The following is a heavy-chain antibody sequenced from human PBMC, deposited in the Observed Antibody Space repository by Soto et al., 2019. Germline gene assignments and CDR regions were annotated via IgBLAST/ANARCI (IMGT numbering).Heavy chain of an antibody. D-gene: IGHD3-10*01. CDR3: ARLGAITMVRGVIKPAHNWFDP. J-gene: IGHJ5*02. CDR2: IYYSGST. CDR1: GGSISSSSYY. V-gene: IGHV4-39*01. Sequence: QLQLQESGPGLVKPSETLSLTCTASGGSISSSSYYWGWIRQPPGKGLEWIGSIYYSGSTYYNPSLKGRVTISVDTSKSQFSLKLSSVTAADTAVYYCARLGAITMVRGVIKPAHNWFDPWGQGTLVTVSS.